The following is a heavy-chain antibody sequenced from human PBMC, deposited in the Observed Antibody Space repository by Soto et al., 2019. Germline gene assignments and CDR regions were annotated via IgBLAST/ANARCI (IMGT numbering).Heavy chain of an antibody. Sequence: SETLSLTCTVSGGSISSYYWSWIRQPPGKGLEWIGYIYYSGSTNYNPSLKSRVTISVDTSKNQFSLKLSSVTAADTAVYYCARGGSSSSGPGYYYYGMDVWGQGTTVTSP. CDR3: ARGGSSSSGPGYYYYGMDV. CDR2: IYYSGST. J-gene: IGHJ6*02. V-gene: IGHV4-59*01. CDR1: GGSISSYY. D-gene: IGHD6-6*01.